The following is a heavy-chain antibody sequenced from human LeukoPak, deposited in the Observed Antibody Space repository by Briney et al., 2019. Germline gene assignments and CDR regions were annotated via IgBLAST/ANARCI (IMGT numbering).Heavy chain of an antibody. CDR2: INPNSGGT. V-gene: IGHV1-2*02. CDR1: GYTFTGYY. CDR3: ARETSSRYFDY. J-gene: IGHJ4*02. Sequence: ASVKVSCKASGYTFTGYYMHWVRQAPGQGLEWMGWINPNSGGTNYAQKFQGRVTMTRDTSISTAYMELSSLRSEDTAVYYCARETSSRYFDYWGQGTLVTVSS.